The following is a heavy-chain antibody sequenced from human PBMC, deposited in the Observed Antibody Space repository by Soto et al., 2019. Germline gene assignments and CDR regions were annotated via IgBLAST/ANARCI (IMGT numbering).Heavy chain of an antibody. D-gene: IGHD3-3*01. CDR3: ANASYYFWSGPYT. CDR1: GFTFSSYA. Sequence: EVQLLESGGGLVQPGGSLRLSCAASGFTFSSYAMSWVRQAPGKGLEWVSAISDSGGSTYYADSVKGRFTISRDNSKATLYLQMNSLRVADPAVYYCANASYYFWSGPYTGGQGTLVTVSS. J-gene: IGHJ4*02. CDR2: ISDSGGST. V-gene: IGHV3-23*01.